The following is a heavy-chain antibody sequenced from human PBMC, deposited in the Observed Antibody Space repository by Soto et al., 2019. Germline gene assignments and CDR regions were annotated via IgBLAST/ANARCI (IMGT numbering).Heavy chain of an antibody. Sequence: QVQLVESGGGVVQPGRSLRLSCAASGFTFSSYAMHWVRQAPGKGLEWVAVISYDGSNKYYADSVKGRFTISRDNSKNSLSLPMSSLTAEDTAAYYCARDAFPEQYNYGHFYYWGRGTLVAFCS. CDR2: ISYDGSNK. CDR3: ARDAFPEQYNYGHFYY. V-gene: IGHV3-30-3*01. J-gene: IGHJ4*02. CDR1: GFTFSSYA. D-gene: IGHD5-18*01.